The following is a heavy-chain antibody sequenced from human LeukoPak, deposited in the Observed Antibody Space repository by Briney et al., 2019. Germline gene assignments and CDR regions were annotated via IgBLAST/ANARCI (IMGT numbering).Heavy chain of an antibody. V-gene: IGHV4-34*01. J-gene: IGHJ3*02. CDR3: ARELDGSGSYPDAFDI. Sequence: SETLSLTCAVYGGSFSGYYWSWIRQPPGKGLEWIGEINHSGSTNYNPSLKSRVTISVDTSKNQFSLKLSSVTAADTAVYYCARELDGSGSYPDAFDIWGQGTMVTVSS. CDR1: GGSFSGYY. D-gene: IGHD3-10*01. CDR2: INHSGST.